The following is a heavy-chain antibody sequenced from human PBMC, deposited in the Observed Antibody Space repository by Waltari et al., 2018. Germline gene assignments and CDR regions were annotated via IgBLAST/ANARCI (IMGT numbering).Heavy chain of an antibody. Sequence: EVQLLEYGGGLAPPGGSMRLSCASSGFTFSSYAMSWVRQAPGKGLEWVASISASGGNTYYADSVKGRFTISRDNMKNTINLQMNSLRAEDTAVYFCAKGDTGRSAPSDYWGQGTLVTVSS. CDR3: AKGDTGRSAPSDY. CDR2: ISASGGNT. CDR1: GFTFSSYA. J-gene: IGHJ4*02. V-gene: IGHV3-23*01. D-gene: IGHD5-18*01.